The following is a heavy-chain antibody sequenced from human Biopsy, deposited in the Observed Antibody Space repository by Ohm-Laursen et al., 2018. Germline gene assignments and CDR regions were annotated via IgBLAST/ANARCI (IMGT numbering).Heavy chain of an antibody. D-gene: IGHD2-8*01. Sequence: ASVKVYCKASSYTFTDYNIHWMRQAPGQGLEWLGYINCKTGATNYAQKFQGTVTMTRDTSISTAYLALGSLRSADTAIYYCARDPLNGHKHFDYWGQGSLVTVSS. V-gene: IGHV1-2*02. CDR1: SYTFTDYN. J-gene: IGHJ4*02. CDR3: ARDPLNGHKHFDY. CDR2: INCKTGAT.